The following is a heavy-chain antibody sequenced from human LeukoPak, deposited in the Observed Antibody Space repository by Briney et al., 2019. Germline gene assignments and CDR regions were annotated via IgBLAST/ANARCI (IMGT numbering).Heavy chain of an antibody. J-gene: IGHJ4*02. CDR3: AKHFCTGLDCSLFDS. CDR1: GFTMSQYG. CDR2: IRSAVETT. V-gene: IGHV3-23*01. Sequence: GGSLRLSCAASGFTMSQYGVSWVRQAPGKGLEWISGIRSAVETTHYADSVKGRFIISRDNSKNALSLQLYSLRPEDTALYYCAKHFCTGLDCSLFDSWGQGTLVTVSS. D-gene: IGHD3/OR15-3a*01.